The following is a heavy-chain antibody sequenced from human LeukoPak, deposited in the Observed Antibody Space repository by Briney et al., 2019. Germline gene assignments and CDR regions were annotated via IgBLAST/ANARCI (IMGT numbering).Heavy chain of an antibody. CDR1: GFTFSNYW. D-gene: IGHD2-15*01. V-gene: IGHV3-7*01. Sequence: GGSLRLSCAASGFTFSNYWMTWVRQAPGKGLEWVANIKQDGTEKYYVDSVKGRFTISRDNGENSLYLQMNSLRAEVTAVCDCTRDTGCPGGTCYSFYDYWGQGTLVTVSS. CDR2: IKQDGTEK. CDR3: TRDTGCPGGTCYSFYDY. J-gene: IGHJ4*02.